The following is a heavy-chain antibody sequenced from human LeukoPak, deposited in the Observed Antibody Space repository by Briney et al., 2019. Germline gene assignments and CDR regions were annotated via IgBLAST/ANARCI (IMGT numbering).Heavy chain of an antibody. D-gene: IGHD3-22*01. J-gene: IGHJ4*02. CDR3: ARVATYYDESGYFRAIDY. V-gene: IGHV3-11*01. Sequence: MTGIGTATDYADSVKGRFTISRDNTKLYLQMNSLRAEDTAVYYCARVATYYDESGYFRAIDYWGQGTLVTVSS. CDR2: MTGIGTAT.